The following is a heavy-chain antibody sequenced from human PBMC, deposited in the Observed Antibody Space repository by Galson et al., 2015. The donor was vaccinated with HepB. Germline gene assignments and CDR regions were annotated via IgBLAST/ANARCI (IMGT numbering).Heavy chain of an antibody. Sequence: SLRLSCAASGFIFNTYTMHWVRQAPGKGLEWVAAISSAGSTQLHADSVKGRFTFSRDNSENILYLEIDSLRVEDTAVYYCVRDAMGRGSGSYSAFDYWGQGTLVAVSS. CDR1: GFIFNTYT. CDR2: ISSAGSTQ. J-gene: IGHJ4*02. V-gene: IGHV3-30*04. CDR3: VRDAMGRGSGSYSAFDY. D-gene: IGHD1-26*01.